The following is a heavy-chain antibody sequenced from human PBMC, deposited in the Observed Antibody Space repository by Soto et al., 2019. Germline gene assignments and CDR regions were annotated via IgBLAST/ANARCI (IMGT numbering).Heavy chain of an antibody. V-gene: IGHV3-73*01. CDR3: TTGGYCSSTSCPEEYYYYGMDV. D-gene: IGHD2-2*01. CDR2: IRSKANSYAT. CDR1: GFTFSGSA. J-gene: IGHJ6*02. Sequence: GGSLRLSCAASGFTFSGSAMHWVRQASGKGLEWIGRIRSKANSYATAYAASVKGRFTISRDDSKNTAYLQMNSLKTEDTAVYYCTTGGYCSSTSCPEEYYYYGMDVWGQGTTVTAP.